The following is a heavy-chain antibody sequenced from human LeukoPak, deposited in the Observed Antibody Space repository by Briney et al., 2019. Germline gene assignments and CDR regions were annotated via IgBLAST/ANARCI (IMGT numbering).Heavy chain of an antibody. CDR3: ARFSVGGAYYPNY. CDR2: IYPGDSDT. Sequence: GESLQIPCQGSGYSFTSSWISWVRQMPGKGLEWMGIIYPGDSDTRYSPSFQGQVTISADKSISTAYLQWSSLKASDTAMYYCARFSVGGAYYPNYWGQGTLVSVSS. CDR1: GYSFTSSW. D-gene: IGHD1-26*01. J-gene: IGHJ4*02. V-gene: IGHV5-51*01.